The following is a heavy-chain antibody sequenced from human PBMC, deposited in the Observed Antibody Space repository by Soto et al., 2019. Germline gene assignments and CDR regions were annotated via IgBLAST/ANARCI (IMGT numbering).Heavy chain of an antibody. V-gene: IGHV4-39*01. CDR2: IYYSGST. CDR3: ARHVGYSSGWYRAPFDY. Sequence: SETLSLTCTVSGGSISSSSYYWGWIRQPPGKGLEWIGSIYYSGSTYYNPSLKSRVTISVGTSKNQFSLKLSSVTAADTAVYYCARHVGYSSGWYRAPFDYWGQGTLVTVSS. CDR1: GGSISSSSYY. J-gene: IGHJ4*02. D-gene: IGHD6-19*01.